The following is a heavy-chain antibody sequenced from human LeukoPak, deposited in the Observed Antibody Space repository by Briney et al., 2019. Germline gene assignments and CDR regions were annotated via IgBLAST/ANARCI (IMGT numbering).Heavy chain of an antibody. CDR3: ARDYRIAMAGTFGARPGY. Sequence: PGASVKVSCKASGYTFTSYGISWVRQAPGQGLEWMGWISAYNGNTNYAQKLQGRVTMTTDTSISTAYMELSRLRSDDTAVYYCARDYRIAMAGTFGARPGYWGQGTLVTVSS. D-gene: IGHD6-19*01. V-gene: IGHV1-18*01. J-gene: IGHJ4*02. CDR1: GYTFTSYG. CDR2: ISAYNGNT.